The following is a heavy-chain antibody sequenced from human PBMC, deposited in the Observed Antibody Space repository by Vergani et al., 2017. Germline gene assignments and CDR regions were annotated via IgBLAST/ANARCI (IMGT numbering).Heavy chain of an antibody. V-gene: IGHV3-23*01. Sequence: EVQLLESGGALVQPGGSRRLSCAASGFTFSSYAMTWVRQAPGKGLEWVSTITAGGDSTYSADSVKGRFTISRDNSKNTLYLQMNSLRAEDTAVYYCAKLPDSWIQLPPVYWGQGTLVTVSS. CDR3: AKLPDSWIQLPPVY. D-gene: IGHD5-18*01. J-gene: IGHJ4*02. CDR2: ITAGGDST. CDR1: GFTFSSYA.